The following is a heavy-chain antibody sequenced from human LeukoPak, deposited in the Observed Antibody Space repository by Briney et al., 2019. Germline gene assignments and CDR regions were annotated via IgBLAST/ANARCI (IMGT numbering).Heavy chain of an antibody. D-gene: IGHD6-19*01. J-gene: IGHJ5*02. Sequence: SETLSLTCAVYGGSFSGYYWSWIRQPPGKGLEWIGEINHSGSTNYNPSLKSRVTISVDTSKNQFPLKLSSVTAADTAVYYCARQLPYSSGWYRPSGDWFDPWGQGTLVTVSS. CDR1: GGSFSGYY. CDR2: INHSGST. V-gene: IGHV4-34*01. CDR3: ARQLPYSSGWYRPSGDWFDP.